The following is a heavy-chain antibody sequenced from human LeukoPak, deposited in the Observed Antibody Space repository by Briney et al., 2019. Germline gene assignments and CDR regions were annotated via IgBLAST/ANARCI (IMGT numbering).Heavy chain of an antibody. J-gene: IGHJ3*02. D-gene: IGHD3-9*01. CDR3: AADLGDYDILTGKSHDAFDI. CDR1: GFTFTSSA. CDR2: IVVGSGNT. Sequence: SVKVSCKASGFTFTSSAMQWVRQARGQRLEWIGWIVVGSGNTNYAQKFQERVTITRDMSTSTAYMELSSLRSEDTAVYYCAADLGDYDILTGKSHDAFDIWGQGTMVTVSS. V-gene: IGHV1-58*02.